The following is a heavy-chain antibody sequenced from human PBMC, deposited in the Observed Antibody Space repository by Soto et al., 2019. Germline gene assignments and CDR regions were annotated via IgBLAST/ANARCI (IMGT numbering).Heavy chain of an antibody. Sequence: SETLSLTCSVSGDSISNLDYFWAWIRQPPGQALEYIGYIYKSATTYYNPSFESRVAISVDPSKGQFSLNVTSVTAADTAVYFCARGRYCLTGRCFPNWFDSWGQGALVTVS. CDR2: IYKSATT. D-gene: IGHD7-27*01. CDR1: GDSISNLDYF. J-gene: IGHJ5*01. V-gene: IGHV4-30-4*01. CDR3: ARGRYCLTGRCFPNWFDS.